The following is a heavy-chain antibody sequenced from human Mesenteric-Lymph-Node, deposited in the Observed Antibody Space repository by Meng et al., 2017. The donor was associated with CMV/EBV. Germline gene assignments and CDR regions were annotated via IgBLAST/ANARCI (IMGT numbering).Heavy chain of an antibody. CDR3: ARGLREGGSYY. CDR2: INHSGST. Sequence: SLTCAVYGGSFSGYYWSWIRQPPGKGLEWIGEINHSGSTNYNPSLKSRVTISVDTSKNQFSLKLSSVTTADTAVYYCARGLREGGSYYWGQGTLVTVSS. J-gene: IGHJ4*02. V-gene: IGHV4-34*01. CDR1: GGSFSGYY. D-gene: IGHD1-26*01.